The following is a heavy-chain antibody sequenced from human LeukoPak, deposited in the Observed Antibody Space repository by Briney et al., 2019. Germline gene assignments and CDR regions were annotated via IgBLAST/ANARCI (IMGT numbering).Heavy chain of an antibody. V-gene: IGHV3-9*01. CDR1: GFTFDDYA. D-gene: IGHD5-18*01. CDR3: AKDIAPDTAMVTHFDY. CDR2: ISWNSGSI. J-gene: IGHJ4*02. Sequence: GGSLRLSCAASGFTFDDYAMHWVRQAPGKGLEWVSGISWNSGSIGYADSVKGRFTISRDNAKNSLYLQMNSLRAEDTALYCCAKDIAPDTAMVTHFDYWGQGTLVTVSS.